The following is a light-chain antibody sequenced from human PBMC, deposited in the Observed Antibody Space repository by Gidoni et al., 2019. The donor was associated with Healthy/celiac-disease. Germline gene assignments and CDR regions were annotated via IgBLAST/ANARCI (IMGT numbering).Light chain of an antibody. CDR2: DAS. CDR1: QSISSY. V-gene: IGKV3-11*01. Sequence: EIVLTQSPSTLSLSPGERATLSCRASQSISSYLDWYQQKPGQATRLLIYDASNRATGIPARLSGSGSRTDFTLTISSREPEDFAVYYCQQRSNWPPRCSFGQXTKLELK. CDR3: QQRSNWPPRCS. J-gene: IGKJ2*04.